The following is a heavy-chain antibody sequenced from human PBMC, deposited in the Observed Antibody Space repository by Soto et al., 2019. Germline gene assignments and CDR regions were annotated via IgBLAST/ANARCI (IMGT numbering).Heavy chain of an antibody. CDR2: IIPIFGTA. V-gene: IGHV1-69*13. Sequence: ASVKVSCKASGGTFSSYAISWVRQAPGQGLEWMGGIIPIFGTANCAQKFQGRVTITADESTSTAYMELSSLRSEDTAVYYCARGKMATILASFDYWGQGTLVTVSS. CDR3: ARGKMATILASFDY. J-gene: IGHJ4*02. D-gene: IGHD5-12*01. CDR1: GGTFSSYA.